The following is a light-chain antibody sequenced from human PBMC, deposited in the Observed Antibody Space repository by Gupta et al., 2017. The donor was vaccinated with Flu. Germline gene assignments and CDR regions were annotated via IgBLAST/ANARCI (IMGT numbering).Light chain of an antibody. CDR1: NIEAKG. J-gene: IGLJ2*01. Sequence: YVLTQPPSVSVAPGKTATIPCEGSNIEAKGVHWYQQKPGQAPVLVLYDDTDRPSGIPERFSGSNSGNTATLTISTVEARDEADYYCHVWDVSSAHVVFGGGTMLTVL. CDR2: DDT. V-gene: IGLV3-21*03. CDR3: HVWDVSSAHVV.